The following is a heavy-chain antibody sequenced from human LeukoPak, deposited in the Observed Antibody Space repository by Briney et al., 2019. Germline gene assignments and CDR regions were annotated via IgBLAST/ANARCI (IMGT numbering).Heavy chain of an antibody. Sequence: SGPTLVKPTQTLTLTCTFSGFSLSTSGVGVGWIRQPPGKALEWLALIYSNDDKRYSPSLKTRLTITKDTSKNQVVLTMTNMDPVDTDTDSCAHSVIVGSTLGYFDYWGQGTLVTVSS. D-gene: IGHD1-26*01. CDR3: AHSVIVGSTLGYFDY. V-gene: IGHV2-5*01. CDR1: GFSLSTSGVG. CDR2: IYSNDDK. J-gene: IGHJ4*02.